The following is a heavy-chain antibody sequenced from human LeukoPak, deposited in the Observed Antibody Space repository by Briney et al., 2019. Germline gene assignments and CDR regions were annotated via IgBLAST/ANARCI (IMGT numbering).Heavy chain of an antibody. CDR2: IYTSGST. Sequence: PSETLSLTCTVSGGSISSGSYYWSWIRQPAGKGLEWIGRIYTSGSTNYNPSLKSRVTMSVDTSKNQFSLKLSSVTAADTAVYYCASLRGGEPEGWFDPWGQGTLVTVSS. J-gene: IGHJ5*02. D-gene: IGHD3-10*01. CDR3: ASLRGGEPEGWFDP. CDR1: GGSISSGSYY. V-gene: IGHV4-61*02.